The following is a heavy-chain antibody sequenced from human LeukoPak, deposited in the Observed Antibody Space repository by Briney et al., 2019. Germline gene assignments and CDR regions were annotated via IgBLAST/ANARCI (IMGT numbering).Heavy chain of an antibody. J-gene: IGHJ4*02. CDR1: GGSFSSHY. CDR2: IYTSGST. CDR3: ARDSYYYGSGTPFDY. D-gene: IGHD3-10*01. Sequence: SETLSLTCTVSGGSFSSHYWSWIRQPAGKGLEWIGRIYTSGSTNYNPSLKSRVTMSVDTSKNQFSLKLSSVTAADTAAYYCARDSYYYGSGTPFDYWGQGTLVTVSS. V-gene: IGHV4-4*07.